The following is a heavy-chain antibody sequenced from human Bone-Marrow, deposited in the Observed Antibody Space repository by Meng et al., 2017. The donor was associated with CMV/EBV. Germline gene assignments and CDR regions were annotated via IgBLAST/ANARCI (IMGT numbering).Heavy chain of an antibody. CDR1: GGSVSSGSYY. Sequence: GSLRLSCTVSGGSVSSGSYYWSWIRQPPGKGLEWIGYIYYSGSTNYNPSLKSRVTISVDTSKNQFSLKLSSVTAADTAVYYCARDGPRGFDYWGQGTLVTVSS. J-gene: IGHJ4*02. V-gene: IGHV4-61*01. CDR3: ARDGPRGFDY. D-gene: IGHD1-26*01. CDR2: IYYSGST.